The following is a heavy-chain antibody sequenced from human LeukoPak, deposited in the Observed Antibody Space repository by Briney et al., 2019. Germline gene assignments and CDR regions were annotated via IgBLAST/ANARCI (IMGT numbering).Heavy chain of an antibody. CDR3: TTGSSPLDY. J-gene: IGHJ4*02. D-gene: IGHD1-26*01. V-gene: IGHV3-15*01. CDR1: GFTFSNAW. Sequence: PGGSLRLSCAASGFTFSNAWMTWVRQAPGKGLGWIGRVKSKTDGGTTDYAAPVKGRFTISRDDSQNTVYLQMSSLRTEDTAVYFCTTGSSPLDYWGQGTLVTVSS. CDR2: VKSKTDGGTT.